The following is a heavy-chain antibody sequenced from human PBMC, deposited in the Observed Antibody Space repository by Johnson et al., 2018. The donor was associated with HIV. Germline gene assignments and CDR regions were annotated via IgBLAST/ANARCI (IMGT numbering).Heavy chain of an antibody. J-gene: IGHJ3*02. CDR3: AKDWAMAFDI. D-gene: IGHD2-2*01. CDR2: ISYDGSNK. CDR1: GFTFSSYG. Sequence: QVQLVESGGGVVQPGRSLRLSCAASGFTFSSYGMHWVRQAPGKGLEWVAVISYDGSNKYYVDSVKGRFTISRDKSKNTLYLQMNSLRAEDTAVYYCAKDWAMAFDIWGQGTLVTVSS. V-gene: IGHV3-30*18.